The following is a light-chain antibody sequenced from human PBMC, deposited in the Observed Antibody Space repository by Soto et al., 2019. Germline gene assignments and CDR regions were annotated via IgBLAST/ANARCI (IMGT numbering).Light chain of an antibody. Sequence: EIVMTQSPATLSVSPGGRATLSCRASQSISGTLAWYQQKPGQAPRLLIHGASTRAPGFPARFSGRGSGTEFTLTISSLQSEDSAVYYCQQYRGWPRTFGQGTKVDIK. CDR1: QSISGT. CDR2: GAS. J-gene: IGKJ1*01. CDR3: QQYRGWPRT. V-gene: IGKV3-15*01.